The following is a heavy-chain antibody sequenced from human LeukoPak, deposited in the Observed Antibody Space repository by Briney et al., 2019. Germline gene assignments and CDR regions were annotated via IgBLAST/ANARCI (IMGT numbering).Heavy chain of an antibody. J-gene: IGHJ6*03. CDR3: ARGSYYYMDV. V-gene: IGHV1-46*04. CDR2: INPNDGST. CDR1: GYTFTNFY. Sequence: ASVKVSCKASGYTFTNFYMHWVRQAPGQGLEWMGMINPNDGSTSYAQRLRGRVTMTRDTSTSTFYMELSTLRYEDTAIYYCARGSYYYMDVWGKGTTVTVSS.